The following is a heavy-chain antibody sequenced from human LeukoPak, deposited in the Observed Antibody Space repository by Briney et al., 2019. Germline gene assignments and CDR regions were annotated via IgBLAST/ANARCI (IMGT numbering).Heavy chain of an antibody. J-gene: IGHJ3*02. V-gene: IGHV3-30*18. CDR2: ISYDGSNK. CDR1: GFTFISYG. CDR3: AKLRSVPWAMAAANDGTDI. D-gene: IGHD6-13*01. Sequence: PGGSLRLSCAASGFTFISYGMHWVRQAPGKGLEWVAVISYDGSNKYYADSVKGRFTISRDNSKNTLYLQVNRLRAEDTAVYYCAKLRSVPWAMAAANDGTDIWGQGTMVTVSS.